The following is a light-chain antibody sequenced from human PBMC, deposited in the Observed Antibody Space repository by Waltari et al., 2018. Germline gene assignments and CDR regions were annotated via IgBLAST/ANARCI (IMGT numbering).Light chain of an antibody. V-gene: IGLV2-14*01. Sequence: QSALTQPASVSGSPGQSITISCIGTSSDVGSYNFVSWYQQHPGKAPKLMICEVSNRPSGVSNRCSGSKSGNTASLAISGLQAEDEADYYCTSYTSSTTWVFGGGTKLTVL. CDR3: TSYTSSTTWV. CDR2: EVS. CDR1: SSDVGSYNF. J-gene: IGLJ3*02.